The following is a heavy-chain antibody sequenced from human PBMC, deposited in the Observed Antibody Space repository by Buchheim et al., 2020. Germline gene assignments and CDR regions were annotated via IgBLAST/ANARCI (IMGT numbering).Heavy chain of an antibody. CDR1: GFSFSSYG. D-gene: IGHD1-26*01. CDR2: ISNDGSRQ. Sequence: QVQLVESGGGVVQPGRSLRLSCAASGFSFSSYGMHWVRQAPGKGLEWLAAISNDGSRQAYADSVRGRFTISRDNSKSTLDLQMNSLSVDDVAVYYCARDIYSCGTVGTIDYWGQGT. J-gene: IGHJ4*02. CDR3: ARDIYSCGTVGTIDY. V-gene: IGHV3-30*03.